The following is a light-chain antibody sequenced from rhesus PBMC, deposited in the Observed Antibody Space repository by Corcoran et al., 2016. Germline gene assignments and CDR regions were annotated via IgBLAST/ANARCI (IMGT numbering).Light chain of an antibody. Sequence: DIQMTQSPSSLSASVGDTVTITCRASQGISSWLVWYQQKPGKAPKLLIYKAASLQSGVPSRFSGSGSGTDFTLTISSLQSEDFATYYCQQYSSRPLTFGGGTKVEIK. V-gene: IGKV1-22*01. J-gene: IGKJ4*01. CDR3: QQYSSRPLT. CDR2: KAA. CDR1: QGISSW.